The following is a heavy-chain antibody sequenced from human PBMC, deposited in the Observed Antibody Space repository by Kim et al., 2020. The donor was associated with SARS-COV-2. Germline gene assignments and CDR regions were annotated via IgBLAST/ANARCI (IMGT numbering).Heavy chain of an antibody. CDR1: GFTFSSYS. CDR3: ARDRRYCSSTSCYTDYYYGMDV. Sequence: GGSLRLSCAASGFTFSSYSMNWVRQAPGKGLEWVSSISSSSSYIYYADSVKGRFTISRDNAKNSLYLQMNSLRAEDTAVYYCARDRRYCSSTSCYTDYYYGMDVWGQGTTVTVSS. CDR2: ISSSSSYI. V-gene: IGHV3-21*01. J-gene: IGHJ6*02. D-gene: IGHD2-2*02.